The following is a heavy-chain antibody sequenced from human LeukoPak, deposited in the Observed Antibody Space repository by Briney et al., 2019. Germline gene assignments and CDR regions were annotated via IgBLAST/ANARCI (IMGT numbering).Heavy chain of an antibody. CDR3: TSSRYSSGWLDY. CDR1: GFTFGDYA. Sequence: PGGSLRLSCTASGFTFGDYAMSWFRQAPGKGLEWVGFIRSKAYGGTTEYAASVKGRFTISRDDSKSIAYLQMNSLKTEDTAVYYCTSSRYSSGWLDYWGQGILVTVSS. V-gene: IGHV3-49*03. J-gene: IGHJ4*02. CDR2: IRSKAYGGTT. D-gene: IGHD6-19*01.